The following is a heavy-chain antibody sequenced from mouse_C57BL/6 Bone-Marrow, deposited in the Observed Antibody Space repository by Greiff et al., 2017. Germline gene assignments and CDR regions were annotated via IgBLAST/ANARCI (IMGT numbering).Heavy chain of an antibody. CDR2: IDPETGGT. CDR1: GYTFTDYE. CDR3: TPYYYGSSYTY. Sequence: QVQLKESGAELVRPGASVTLSCKASGYTFTDYEMHWVKQTPVHGLEWIGAIDPETGGTAYNQKFKGKAILTADKSSSTAYVELRSLTSEDSAVYYCTPYYYGSSYTYWGQGTLVTVSA. V-gene: IGHV1-15*01. D-gene: IGHD1-1*01. J-gene: IGHJ3*01.